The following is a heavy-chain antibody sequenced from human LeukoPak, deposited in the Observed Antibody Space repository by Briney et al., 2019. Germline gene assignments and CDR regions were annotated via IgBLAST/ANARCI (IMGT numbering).Heavy chain of an antibody. CDR3: ARAHSSSWSYYYYYMDV. D-gene: IGHD6-13*01. CDR2: IKQDGSEK. CDR1: GFNFSTYW. J-gene: IGHJ6*03. V-gene: IGHV3-7*01. Sequence: PGGSLRLSCAASGFNFSTYWMTWVRQVPGKGLEWVANIKQDGSEKYYVDSVKGRFTISRDNAKNSLYLQMNSLRAEDTAVYYCARAHSSSWSYYYYYMDVWGKGTTVTISS.